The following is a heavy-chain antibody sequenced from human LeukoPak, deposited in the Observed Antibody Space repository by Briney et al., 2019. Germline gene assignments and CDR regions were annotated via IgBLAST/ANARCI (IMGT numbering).Heavy chain of an antibody. V-gene: IGHV3-23*01. J-gene: IGHJ4*02. CDR1: GFSFSTYA. Sequence: GGSLRPSCAPYGFSFSTYAISCVRQAPASGTKCVSSIRGGGWTFYADSVEGRFTLSRDDSRNTVHLQLNNLRVEDTAIYYCAKAKWVSNADAVWWGGGTLVTVS. CDR2: IRGGGWT. CDR3: AKAKWVSNADAVW. D-gene: IGHD1-26*01.